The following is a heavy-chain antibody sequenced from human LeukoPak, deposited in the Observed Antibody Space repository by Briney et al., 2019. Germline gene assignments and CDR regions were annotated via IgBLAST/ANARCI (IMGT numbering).Heavy chain of an antibody. CDR3: ARDRPGYPYFDY. CDR2: IYYSGST. J-gene: IGHJ4*02. Sequence: PSETLSLTCTVSGGSISSYYWSWIRQPPGKGLEWIGYIYYSGSTNYNPSLKSRVTISVDTSKNQFSLKLSSVTAADTAVYYCARDRPGYPYFDYWGQGTLVTVSS. CDR1: GGSISSYY. V-gene: IGHV4-59*01. D-gene: IGHD1-1*01.